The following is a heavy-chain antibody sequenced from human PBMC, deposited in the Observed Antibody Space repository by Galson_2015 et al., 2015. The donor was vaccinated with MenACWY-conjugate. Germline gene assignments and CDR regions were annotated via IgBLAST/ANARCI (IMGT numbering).Heavy chain of an antibody. CDR1: GFSLSNARMG. Sequence: PALVKPTQPLTLTCTVSGFSLSNARMGVSWIRQPPGKALEWLAHIFSNDEKSYSTSLKSRLTISKDTSKSQVVLTMTNMDPVDTATYYCARVYSSSWYYFDYWGQGTLVTVSS. V-gene: IGHV2-26*01. CDR3: ARVYSSSWYYFDY. J-gene: IGHJ4*02. D-gene: IGHD6-13*01. CDR2: IFSNDEK.